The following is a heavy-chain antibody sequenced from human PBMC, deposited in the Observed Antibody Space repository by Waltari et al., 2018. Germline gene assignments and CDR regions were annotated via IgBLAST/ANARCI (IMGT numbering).Heavy chain of an antibody. CDR1: GGSFSGYY. CDR2: INHSGST. V-gene: IGHV4-34*01. J-gene: IGHJ4*02. CDR3: ARGWSMVRGVPIDY. Sequence: QVQLQQWGAGLLKPSDTLSLTCAVYGGSFSGYYWSWIRQPPGKGLEWLGEINHSGSTNYNPSLKSRVTITRDTAASTAYMELSSLRSEDTAVYYCARGWSMVRGVPIDYWGQGTLVIVSS. D-gene: IGHD3-10*01.